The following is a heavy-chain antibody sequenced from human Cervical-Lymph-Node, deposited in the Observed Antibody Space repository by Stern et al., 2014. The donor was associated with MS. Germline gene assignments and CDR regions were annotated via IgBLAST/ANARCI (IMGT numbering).Heavy chain of an antibody. CDR3: SRRLTMYRVFDY. V-gene: IGHV3-49*03. Sequence: EMQLVESGGDLVQPGRSLRLSCTASGFTFGDFGMNWFRQAPGQGLEWVAFIRNKAYGGTAEYAASVRGRFIISRDDSESIAYLQMNSLKIADTGVYYCSRRLTMYRVFDYWGQGTLVAVSS. D-gene: IGHD2-2*01. CDR1: GFTFGDFG. CDR2: IRNKAYGGTA. J-gene: IGHJ4*02.